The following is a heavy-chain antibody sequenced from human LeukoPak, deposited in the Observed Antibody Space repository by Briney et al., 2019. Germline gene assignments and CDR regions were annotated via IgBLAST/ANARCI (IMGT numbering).Heavy chain of an antibody. J-gene: IGHJ4*02. V-gene: IGHV4-38-2*01. Sequence: SETLSLTCAVSGYSLSSGYYWGWIRQPPGKGLGWIGSIYHSGSTYYNPSLKSRVTISIDTSKNQFSLKLSSVTAADTAVYYCASYCSGGSCYSVLDYWGQGTLVTVSS. CDR3: ASYCSGGSCYSVLDY. D-gene: IGHD2-15*01. CDR1: GYSLSSGYY. CDR2: IYHSGST.